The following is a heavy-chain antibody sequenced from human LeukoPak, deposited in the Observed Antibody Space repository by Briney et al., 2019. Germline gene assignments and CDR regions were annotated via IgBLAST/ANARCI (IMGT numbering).Heavy chain of an antibody. V-gene: IGHV1-69*13. Sequence: SVTVSCKASGGTFSSYAISWVRQAPGQGLEWMGGIIPIFGTANYAQKFQGRVTITADESTSAAYMELSSLRSDDTAVYYCARVYRQLVLGVDYWGQGTLVTVSS. J-gene: IGHJ4*02. CDR2: IIPIFGTA. D-gene: IGHD6-13*01. CDR1: GGTFSSYA. CDR3: ARVYRQLVLGVDY.